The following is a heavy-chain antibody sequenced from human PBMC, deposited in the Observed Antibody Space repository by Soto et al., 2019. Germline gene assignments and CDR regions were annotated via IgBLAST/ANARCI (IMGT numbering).Heavy chain of an antibody. V-gene: IGHV1-69*13. J-gene: IGHJ4*02. CDR1: GGTFSSYA. Sequence: SVKVSCKASGGTFSSYAISWVRQAPGQGLEWMGGIIPIFGTANYAQKFQGRVTITADESTSTAYMELSSLRSEDTAVYYCARSGVGGYSNDFDYWGQGTLVTVS. CDR3: ARSGVGGYSNDFDY. D-gene: IGHD5-18*01. CDR2: IIPIFGTA.